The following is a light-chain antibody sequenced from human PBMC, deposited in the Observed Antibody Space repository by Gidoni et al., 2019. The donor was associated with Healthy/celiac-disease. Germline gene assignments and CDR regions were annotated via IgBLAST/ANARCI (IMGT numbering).Light chain of an antibody. V-gene: IGKV1-39*01. CDR2: AAS. J-gene: IGKJ4*01. CDR1: QSICSY. CDR3: QQSYSTPPT. Sequence: IQMTPSPSYLSASVEDRVTITCRASQSICSYLNWYQQKPGKAPKRLIYAASSLQSGVPSRFSGIGSGTDFTLTISSLQPEDFATYFCQQSYSTPPTFXGXTKVEIK.